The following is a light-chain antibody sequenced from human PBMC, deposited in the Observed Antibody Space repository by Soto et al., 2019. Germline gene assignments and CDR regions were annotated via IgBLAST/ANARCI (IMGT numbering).Light chain of an antibody. CDR3: QRYKNWPPST. Sequence: EMVFTFSTGTLSFSPVERATLSCRASQGVSNNFAWYQHKPGQAPSLLIYGASTRAPGIPARFSGSGSGTEFTPTISSLQSEEFADYFCQRYKNWPPSTLGEGTKVE. CDR2: GAS. CDR1: QGVSNN. V-gene: IGKV3-15*01. J-gene: IGKJ1*01.